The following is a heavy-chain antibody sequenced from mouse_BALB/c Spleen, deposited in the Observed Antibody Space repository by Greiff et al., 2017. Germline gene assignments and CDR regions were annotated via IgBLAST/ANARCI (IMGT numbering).Heavy chain of an antibody. V-gene: IGHV1-12*01. J-gene: IGHJ4*01. CDR2: IYPGNGDT. D-gene: IGHD2-14*01. CDR3: AKNYRYDYAMDY. Sequence: QVQLKQPGAELVKPGASVKMSCKASGYTFTSYNMHWVKQTPGQGLEWIGAIYPGNGDTSYNQKFKGKATLTADKSSSTAYMQLSSLTSEDSAVYYCAKNYRYDYAMDYWGQGTSVTVSS. CDR1: GYTFTSYN.